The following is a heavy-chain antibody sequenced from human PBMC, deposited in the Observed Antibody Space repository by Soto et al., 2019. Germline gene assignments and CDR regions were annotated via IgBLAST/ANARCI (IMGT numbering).Heavy chain of an antibody. J-gene: IGHJ4*02. CDR2: ISGSGIST. CDR3: AKSGGYNYGYQETDY. D-gene: IGHD5-18*01. Sequence: EVQLLESGGGLVQPGGSLRLSCAASGFTFSSYAMSWVRQAPGKGLEWVSGISGSGISTYSADSVKGRFTISRDNSKNTLYLQMNSLRAEDTAVYYCAKSGGYNYGYQETDYWGQGTLVTVSS. CDR1: GFTFSSYA. V-gene: IGHV3-23*01.